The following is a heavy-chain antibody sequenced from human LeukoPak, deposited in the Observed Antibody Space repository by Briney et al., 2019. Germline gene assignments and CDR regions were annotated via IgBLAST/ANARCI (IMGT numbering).Heavy chain of an antibody. CDR1: GFTFSSYS. CDR3: AREIYDFWSGECDY. D-gene: IGHD3-3*01. V-gene: IGHV3-21*01. J-gene: IGHJ4*02. Sequence: GGSLRLSCAASGFTFSSYSMNWVRQAPGKGLEWVSSISSSSSYIYYADSVKGRSTISRDNAKNSLYLQMNSLRAEDTAVYYCAREIYDFWSGECDYWGQGTLVTVSS. CDR2: ISSSSSYI.